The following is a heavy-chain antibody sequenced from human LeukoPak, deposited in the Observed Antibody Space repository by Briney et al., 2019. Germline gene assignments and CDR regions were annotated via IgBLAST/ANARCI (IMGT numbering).Heavy chain of an antibody. Sequence: GESLKISCKGSGYSFTTYWIGWVRQMPGKGLEWMVIIYPGDSDTRYSPSFQGQVTISADKSISTAYLQWSSLKGSDSAMYYCASLSYGSGSYFANGGQGTLVTVSS. V-gene: IGHV5-51*01. CDR1: GYSFTTYW. CDR2: IYPGDSDT. CDR3: ASLSYGSGSYFAN. D-gene: IGHD3-10*01. J-gene: IGHJ4*02.